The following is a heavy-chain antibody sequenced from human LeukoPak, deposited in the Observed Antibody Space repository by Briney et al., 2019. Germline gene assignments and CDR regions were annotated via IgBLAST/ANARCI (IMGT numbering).Heavy chain of an antibody. CDR2: ISFDGSNK. V-gene: IGHV3-30-3*01. J-gene: IGHJ4*02. CDR3: ARRRVGPSWGVFDY. CDR1: GFTFSSYA. Sequence: PGRSLRLSCAASGFTFSSYAMHWVRQAPGKGLEWVAVISFDGSNKYYADSVKGRFTISGDNSKNTLYLQMNSLRAEDTAVYYCARRRVGPSWGVFDYWGQGTLVTVSS. D-gene: IGHD1-26*01.